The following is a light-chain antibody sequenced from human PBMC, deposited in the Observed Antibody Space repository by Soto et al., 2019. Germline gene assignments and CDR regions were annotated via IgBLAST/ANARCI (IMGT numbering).Light chain of an antibody. J-gene: IGKJ1*01. CDR1: QSVSNW. V-gene: IGKV1-5*01. CDR3: QQYDSYSWT. Sequence: IPMSQSPSPLSATVGQGFTIACLASQSVSNWLAWYQQKPGKAPKLLIYDVSSLESGVPSRFSGSGSGTEFILNISSLQPDDFATYYCQQYDSYSWTSDQRAKV. CDR2: DVS.